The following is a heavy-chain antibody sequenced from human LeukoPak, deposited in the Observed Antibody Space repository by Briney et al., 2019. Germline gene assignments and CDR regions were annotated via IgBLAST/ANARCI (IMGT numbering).Heavy chain of an antibody. CDR1: GFTFSNAC. CDR2: IKSKTDSGTT. Sequence: PGGSLRLSCAASGFTFSNACMTWVRQAPGKGGEWGGHIKSKTDSGTTDYAAPVKGRFTISRDDSKNTLYLQMNSLKTEDTAVYYCTTGTWIQLWLADYWGQGTLVTVSS. CDR3: TTGTWIQLWLADY. D-gene: IGHD5-18*01. V-gene: IGHV3-15*01. J-gene: IGHJ4*02.